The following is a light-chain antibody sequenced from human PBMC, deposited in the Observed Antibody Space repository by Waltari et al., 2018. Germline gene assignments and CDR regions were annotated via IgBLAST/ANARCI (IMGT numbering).Light chain of an antibody. V-gene: IGLV1-40*01. CDR2: LHN. J-gene: IGLJ2*01. CDR3: QSYDSSLSGPVV. CDR1: RSNIGAGYD. Sequence: QSVLTQPPSVSGAPGQTVTISCTGSRSNIGAGYDVHWYQQVPGTAPTLLIFLHNSRPSGVPYRFSGSKSGTSASLACTGLRAEDEADYYCQSYDSSLSGPVVFGGGTRLIVL.